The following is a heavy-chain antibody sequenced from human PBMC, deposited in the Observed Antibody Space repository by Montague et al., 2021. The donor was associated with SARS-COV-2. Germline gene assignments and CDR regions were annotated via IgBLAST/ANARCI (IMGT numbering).Heavy chain of an antibody. J-gene: IGHJ4*02. CDR2: ISYVGSNQ. V-gene: IGHV3-30*03. CDR3: ARPSYYDILTGNGGLEY. D-gene: IGHD3-9*01. Sequence: SLRLSCAASGFTVSSNYMSWVRQAPGKGLEWVAVISYVGSNQYYADSVKGRFTISRDNSKNTLYLQMSNLRAEDTAVYYCARPSYYDILTGNGGLEYWGQGTLVTVSS. CDR1: GFTVSSNY.